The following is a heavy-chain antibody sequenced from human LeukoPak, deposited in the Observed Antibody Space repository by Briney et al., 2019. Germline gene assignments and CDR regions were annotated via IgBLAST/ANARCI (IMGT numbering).Heavy chain of an antibody. V-gene: IGHV3-33*08. J-gene: IGHJ4*02. CDR3: ARRGFGSGSYLDS. CDR2: IWYDGSNK. Sequence: GRSLRLSCAASGFTFSSCGMHWVRQAPGKGLEWVAVIWYDGSNKYYADSVKGRFTISRDNSKNTLYLQMNSLRADDTAVYYCARRGFGSGSYLDSWGQGTLVTVSS. D-gene: IGHD3-10*01. CDR1: GFTFSSCG.